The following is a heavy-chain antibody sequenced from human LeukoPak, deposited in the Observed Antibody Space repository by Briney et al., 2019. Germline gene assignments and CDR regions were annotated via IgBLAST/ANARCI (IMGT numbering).Heavy chain of an antibody. Sequence: GGSLRLSCAASGFTFSSYAMHWVRQAPGKGLEWVAVISYDGSNKYYADSVKGRFTISRDNSKNTLYLQMNSLRAEDTAVYYCARGASYSSGYYYGEFDYWGQGTLVTVSS. CDR1: GFTFSSYA. V-gene: IGHV3-30-3*01. J-gene: IGHJ4*02. CDR2: ISYDGSNK. D-gene: IGHD3-22*01. CDR3: ARGASYSSGYYYGEFDY.